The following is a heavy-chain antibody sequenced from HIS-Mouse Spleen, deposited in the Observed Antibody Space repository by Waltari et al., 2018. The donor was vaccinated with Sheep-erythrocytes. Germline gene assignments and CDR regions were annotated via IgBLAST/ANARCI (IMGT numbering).Heavy chain of an antibody. J-gene: IGHJ4*02. D-gene: IGHD6-13*01. CDR2: IKQDGSAK. Sequence: PASGFTFSSYWMSWVRQAPGKGLEWVANIKQDGSAKYNVDPVKGRFTISGDNAKNSLYLQMNSLRAEDTAVYYCARGSSWIAAAADYFDYWCQGTLVTVSS. V-gene: IGHV3-7*01. CDR1: GFTFSSYW. CDR3: ARGSSWIAAAADYFDY.